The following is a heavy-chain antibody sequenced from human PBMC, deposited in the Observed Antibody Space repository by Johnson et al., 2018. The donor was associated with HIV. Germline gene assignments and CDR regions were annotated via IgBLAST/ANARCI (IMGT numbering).Heavy chain of an antibody. CDR1: GFTFSTYA. CDR2: ISNDGSNK. CDR3: ARESLLPAMTAFDF. D-gene: IGHD2-2*01. Sequence: QVQLVESGGAVVQPGTSLRLSCAASGFTFSTYAMHWVRQAPGKGLEWVAVISNDGSNKYYAQSVKGRFTISRDNSKNTLYLQMNSLRAEDTAVYYCARESLLPAMTAFDFWGQGTMVTVSS. J-gene: IGHJ3*01. V-gene: IGHV3-30*04.